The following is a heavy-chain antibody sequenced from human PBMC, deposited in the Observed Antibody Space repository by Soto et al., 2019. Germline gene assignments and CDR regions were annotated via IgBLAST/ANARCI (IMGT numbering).Heavy chain of an antibody. V-gene: IGHV3-15*01. J-gene: IGHJ4*02. CDR2: IKSKTDGGTT. CDR3: TTTMVRGVIIQLEDY. CDR1: GFTFSNAW. Sequence: PGGSLRLSCAASGFTFSNAWMSWVRQAPGKGLEWVGRIKSKTDGGTTDFAAPVKGRFTISRDVSKNTLYLQMNSLKTEDTAVYYCTTTMVRGVIIQLEDYWGQGTLVTVSS. D-gene: IGHD3-10*01.